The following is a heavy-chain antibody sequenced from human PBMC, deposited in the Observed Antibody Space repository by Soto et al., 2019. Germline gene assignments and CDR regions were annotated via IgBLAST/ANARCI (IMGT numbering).Heavy chain of an antibody. V-gene: IGHV3-21*01. CDR1: GFTFSSYS. D-gene: IGHD3-10*01. CDR2: ISSSSSYI. J-gene: IGHJ4*02. Sequence: GGSLRLSCAASGFTFSSYSMNWVRQAPGKGLEWVSSISSSSSYIYYADSVKGRFTISRDNAKNSLYLQMNSLRAEDTAVYYCARDQAMGPGGDYWGQGTLVTVSS. CDR3: ARDQAMGPGGDY.